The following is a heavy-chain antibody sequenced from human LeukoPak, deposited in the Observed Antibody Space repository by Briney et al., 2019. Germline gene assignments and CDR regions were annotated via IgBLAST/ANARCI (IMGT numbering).Heavy chain of an antibody. CDR3: TRESGPPSFHIKY. D-gene: IGHD2-21*01. CDR1: GFTFSSYS. CDR2: VSGSGSTK. J-gene: IGHJ4*02. Sequence: GGSLRLSCAASGFTFSSYSMNWVRQAPGKGLEWGSCVSGSGSTKAYSDSVKGRFIISKDNAKNSLYLEMNNLRAEDTAVYYCTRESGPPSFHIKYWGQGILVTVSS. V-gene: IGHV3-48*04.